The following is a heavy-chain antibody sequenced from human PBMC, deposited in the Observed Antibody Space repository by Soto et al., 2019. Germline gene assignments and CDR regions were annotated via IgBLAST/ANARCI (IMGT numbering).Heavy chain of an antibody. D-gene: IGHD3-22*01. CDR2: ISGSGGST. CDR3: AKVDYYDSSGYCDY. Sequence: PGGSLRLSCAASGFTFSSYAMSWVRQAPGKGLGWVSAISGSGGSTYYADSVKGRFTISRDNSKNTLYLQMNSLRAEDTAVYYCAKVDYYDSSGYCDYWGQGTLVTVSS. CDR1: GFTFSSYA. V-gene: IGHV3-23*01. J-gene: IGHJ4*02.